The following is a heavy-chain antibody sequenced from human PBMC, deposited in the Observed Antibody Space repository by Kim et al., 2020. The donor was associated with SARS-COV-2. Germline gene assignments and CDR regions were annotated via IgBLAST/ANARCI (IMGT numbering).Heavy chain of an antibody. J-gene: IGHJ4*02. D-gene: IGHD3-10*01. CDR1: GGSISSYY. Sequence: SETLSLTCTVSGGSISSYYWSWIRQPPGKGLEWIGYIYYSGSTNYNPSLKSRVTISVDTSKNQFSLKLSSVTAADTAVYYCARTRDLWFGELRLGYYFDYWGQGTLVTVSS. V-gene: IGHV4-59*01. CDR3: ARTRDLWFGELRLGYYFDY. CDR2: IYYSGST.